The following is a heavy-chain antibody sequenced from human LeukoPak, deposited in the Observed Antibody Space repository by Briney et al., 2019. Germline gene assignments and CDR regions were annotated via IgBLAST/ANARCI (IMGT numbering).Heavy chain of an antibody. J-gene: IGHJ4*02. CDR3: ARVTGRKDTNYYFDY. CDR1: GFTFSDYY. Sequence: GGSLRLSCAASGFTFSDYYMSWIRQAPGKGLEWVSYISSSGSTIYYADSVKGRFTISRDNAKNSLYLQMNSLRAEDTAVYYCARVTGRKDTNYYFDYWGQGTLVTASS. D-gene: IGHD2-15*01. CDR2: ISSSGSTI. V-gene: IGHV3-11*01.